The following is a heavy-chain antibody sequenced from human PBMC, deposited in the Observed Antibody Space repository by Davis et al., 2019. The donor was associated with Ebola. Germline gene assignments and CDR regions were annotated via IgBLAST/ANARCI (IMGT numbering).Heavy chain of an antibody. D-gene: IGHD3-22*01. CDR3: AKGFSMKAVAQNGYMDV. V-gene: IGHV4-39*07. CDR1: GGSISSSSYY. J-gene: IGHJ6*03. CDR2: INYSGST. Sequence: PSETLSLTCTVSGGSISSSSYYWGWIRQPPGKGLEWIGSINYSGSTYYNPSLKSRVTISVDTSKNQFSLNLSSVTAADTAVYYCAKGFSMKAVAQNGYMDVWGKGTTVTVSS.